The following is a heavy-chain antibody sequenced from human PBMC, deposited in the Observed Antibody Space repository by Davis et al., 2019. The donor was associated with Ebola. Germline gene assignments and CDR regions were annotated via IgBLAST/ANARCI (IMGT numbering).Heavy chain of an antibody. CDR2: IRSKANSYAT. V-gene: IGHV3-73*01. CDR3: TSSLSGVDP. D-gene: IGHD3-10*01. J-gene: IGHJ5*02. CDR1: GFTFSGSA. Sequence: LSLTCAASGFTFSGSAMHWVRQASGKGLEWVGRIRSKANSYATAYAASVKGRFTISRDDSKNTAYLQMNSLKTEDTAVYYCTSSLSGVDPWGQGTLVTVSS.